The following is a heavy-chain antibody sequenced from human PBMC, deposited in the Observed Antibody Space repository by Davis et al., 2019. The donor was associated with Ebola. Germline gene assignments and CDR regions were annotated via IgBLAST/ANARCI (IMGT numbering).Heavy chain of an antibody. D-gene: IGHD4-17*01. CDR2: ISCDGSNK. CDR3: AKDLVTFGDVDY. J-gene: IGHJ4*02. V-gene: IGHV3-30-3*01. Sequence: PGGSLRLSCAASGFTFSSTAMSWVRQAPGKGLEWVAVISCDGSNKSYADSVKGRFTISRDNSKNTLYLQMNSLRVEDTAVYYCAKDLVTFGDVDYWGQGTLVTVSS. CDR1: GFTFSSTA.